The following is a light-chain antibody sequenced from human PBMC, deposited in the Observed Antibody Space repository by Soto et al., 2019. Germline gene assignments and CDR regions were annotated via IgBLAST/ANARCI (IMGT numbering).Light chain of an antibody. Sequence: EIVLRQSPATLSLSPGERATLSCRASQTIRSNYFAWYQQKPGQAPRLLIYDASTRAAGIPDRFRGSGSGADFTLTISRLEPDDFAVYYCQQYCCSPKTFGQGTNVEVK. J-gene: IGKJ1*01. V-gene: IGKV3-20*01. CDR3: QQYCCSPKT. CDR2: DAS. CDR1: QTIRSNY.